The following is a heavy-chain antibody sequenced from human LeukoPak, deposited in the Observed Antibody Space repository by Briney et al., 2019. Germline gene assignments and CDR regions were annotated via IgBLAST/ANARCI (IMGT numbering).Heavy chain of an antibody. V-gene: IGHV1-18*01. CDR1: GYTFTSYV. CDR3: ARAAGSSSGPDDYYYGMDV. Sequence: ASVKVSCKASGYTFTSYVISWVRQAPGQGLEWMGWISAYNGNRNYAQKLQGRVTMTTQTSKSTAYMELRSLRSDDTAVYYCARAAGSSSGPDDYYYGMDVWGQGTTVTVSS. J-gene: IGHJ6*02. D-gene: IGHD6-13*01. CDR2: ISAYNGNR.